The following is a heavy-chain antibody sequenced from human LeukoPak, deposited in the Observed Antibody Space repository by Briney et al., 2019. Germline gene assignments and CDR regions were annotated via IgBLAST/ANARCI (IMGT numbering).Heavy chain of an antibody. CDR2: IIPILGIA. V-gene: IGHV1-69*04. Sequence: GASVKVSCKASGGTFSSYAISWVRQAPGQGLEWMGRIIPILGIANYAQKFQGRVTITADKSTSTAYMELSSLRSEDTAVYYCAKRASPRITIFGVVYGMDVWGQGTTVTVSS. CDR1: GGTFSSYA. CDR3: AKRASPRITIFGVVYGMDV. J-gene: IGHJ6*02. D-gene: IGHD3-3*01.